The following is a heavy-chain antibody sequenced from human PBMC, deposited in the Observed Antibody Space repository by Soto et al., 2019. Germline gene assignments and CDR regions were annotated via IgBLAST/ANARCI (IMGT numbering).Heavy chain of an antibody. D-gene: IGHD2-21*02. Sequence: ASVKVSCKASGYTFTSYYMHWVRQAPGQGLEWMGIIDPSGGSTSYAQKFQGRVTMARDTSTSTVYMELSSLRSEDTAVYYCAREHILVVTARLEYWGKGNLVTVCS. J-gene: IGHJ4*02. V-gene: IGHV1-46*01. CDR2: IDPSGGST. CDR3: AREHILVVTARLEY. CDR1: GYTFTSYY.